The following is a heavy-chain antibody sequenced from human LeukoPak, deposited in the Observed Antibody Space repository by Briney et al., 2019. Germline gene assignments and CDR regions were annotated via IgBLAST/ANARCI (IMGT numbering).Heavy chain of an antibody. V-gene: IGHV1-2*02. J-gene: IGHJ4*02. D-gene: IGHD6-19*01. CDR1: GYTFIGYY. CDR3: ARDLSSGSDLDY. Sequence: ASVKVSCKASGYTFIGYYMHWVRQALGQGLEWMGWINPNRGGTNYGQKFQGRVTMTRDTSISTAYMELSRLRSDDTAVYYCARDLSSGSDLDYSGQGTLVTVSS. CDR2: INPNRGGT.